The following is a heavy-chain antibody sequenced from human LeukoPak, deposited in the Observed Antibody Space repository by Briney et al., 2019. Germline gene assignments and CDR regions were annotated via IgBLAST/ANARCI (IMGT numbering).Heavy chain of an antibody. CDR3: VKAIFFGSGSYYGY. J-gene: IGHJ4*02. CDR2: ISTDGGST. Sequence: GGSLILSCSASGFTFSNFPMHWVRQAPGKGLEYVSAISTDGGSTYYPDSVKGRFTISRDNSKNTLYLQMSSLSAEDTAIYYFVKAIFFGSGSYYGYWGQGTLDTVSS. CDR1: GFTFSNFP. V-gene: IGHV3-64D*09. D-gene: IGHD3-22*01.